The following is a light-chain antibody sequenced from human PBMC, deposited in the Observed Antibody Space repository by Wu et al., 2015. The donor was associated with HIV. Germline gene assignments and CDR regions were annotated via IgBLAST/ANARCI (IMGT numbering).Light chain of an antibody. CDR1: QSVRNNY. J-gene: IGKJ5*01. CDR2: GVS. Sequence: DIVLTQSPGTLSLSPGERAILSCRASQSVRNNYLAWFQQKPGQAPRLLIYGVSSRATGIPARFSGSGSGTDFTLTITRLESEDFAVYYCQQYETSITSGQGTRLDI. CDR3: QQYETSIT. V-gene: IGKV3-20*01.